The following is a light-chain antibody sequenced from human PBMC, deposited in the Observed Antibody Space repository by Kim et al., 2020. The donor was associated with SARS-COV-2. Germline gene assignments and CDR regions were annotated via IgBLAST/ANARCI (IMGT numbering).Light chain of an antibody. CDR1: SSNIGAGYE. Sequence: QYVLTQPPSVSGAPGQRVTISCTGSSSNIGAGYEVHWYQQFPGTAPKLLIYANTNRPTGVPDRFSGSKSGSSTSLGITGLQAEDEADYYCQSYDSSLSGWVFGGGTQLTVL. V-gene: IGLV1-40*01. CDR3: QSYDSSLSGWV. J-gene: IGLJ3*02. CDR2: ANT.